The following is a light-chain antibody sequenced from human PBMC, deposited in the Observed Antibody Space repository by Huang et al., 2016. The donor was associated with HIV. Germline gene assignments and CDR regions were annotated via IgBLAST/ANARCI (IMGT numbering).Light chain of an antibody. V-gene: IGKV3-20*01. J-gene: IGKJ1*01. CDR3: QQYDSSPGT. CDR2: GAS. Sequence: EIVLTQSPGTLSLSPGERATPSCRASQSVSSKNLAWYQQTPGQAPRLLTYGASRRAAGIPDRFSGSGSGTDFTLTISRLEPEDFAMYYCQQYDSSPGTFGQGTKVDI. CDR1: QSVSSKN.